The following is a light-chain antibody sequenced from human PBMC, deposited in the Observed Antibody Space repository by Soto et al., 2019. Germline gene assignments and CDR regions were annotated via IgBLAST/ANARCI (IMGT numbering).Light chain of an antibody. V-gene: IGKV3-11*01. J-gene: IGKJ1*01. Sequence: EIVLTQSPATLSSFPGDRVTLSCRASQYINTRLAWYQHRPGQAPRLLIYQTSIRAAGIPARFSASGSGTYFTLTISDVQPEDFALYYCQRRQSWPRTFGQGTKVDIK. CDR1: QYINTR. CDR3: QRRQSWPRT. CDR2: QTS.